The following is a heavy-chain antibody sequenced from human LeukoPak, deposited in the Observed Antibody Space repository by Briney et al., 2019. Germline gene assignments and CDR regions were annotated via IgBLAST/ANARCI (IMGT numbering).Heavy chain of an antibody. V-gene: IGHV3-23*01. CDR2: ISGSGGST. D-gene: IGHD3-10*01. CDR3: AKQPNRLLWFGELSVPLYYFDY. CDR1: GFTFSSYA. J-gene: IGHJ4*02. Sequence: GGSLRLSCAASGFTFSSYAVSWVRQAPGKGLEWVSAISGSGGSTYYADSVKGRFTISRDNSKNTLYLQMNSLRAEDTAVYYCAKQPNRLLWFGELSVPLYYFDYWGQGTLVTVSS.